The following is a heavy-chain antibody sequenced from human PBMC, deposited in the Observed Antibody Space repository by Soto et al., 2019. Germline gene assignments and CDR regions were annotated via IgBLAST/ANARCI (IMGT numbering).Heavy chain of an antibody. Sequence: GGSLSLSCAASGFTFSSYSMNWVRQAPGKGLEWVSYISSSSSTIYYADSVKGRFTISRDNAKNSLYLQMNSLRAEDTAVYYCAKEKISTSCCNWFDPWGQGTLVTVSS. CDR1: GFTFSSYS. CDR2: ISSSSSTI. D-gene: IGHD2-2*01. V-gene: IGHV3-48*01. J-gene: IGHJ5*02. CDR3: AKEKISTSCCNWFDP.